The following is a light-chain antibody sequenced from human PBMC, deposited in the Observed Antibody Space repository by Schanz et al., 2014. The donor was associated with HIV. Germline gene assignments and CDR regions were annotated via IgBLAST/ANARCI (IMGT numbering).Light chain of an antibody. CDR3: SSYADSNNYV. CDR1: NSNIGATSH. V-gene: IGLV1-40*01. CDR2: TND. J-gene: IGLJ1*01. Sequence: QSVLTQPPSVSGAPGQGVTISCTGSNSNIGATSHVHWYQQVTGTAPTLLIYTNDNRPSGVPDRYSGSKSGTSASLAITGLQAEDEADYYCSSYADSNNYVFGTGTKLTVL.